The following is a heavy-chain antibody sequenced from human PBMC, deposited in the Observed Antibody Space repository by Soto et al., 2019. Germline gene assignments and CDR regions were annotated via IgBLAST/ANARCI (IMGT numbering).Heavy chain of an antibody. Sequence: SETLSLTCSVSGDSVRASYWSWIRQPAGKGLEWIGRVYSSGSTNSNPSLKSRVTMSVDTSKNQISLHLSSVTAADTAVYYCGRDEYYDSNNWFDPWGQGTLVTVSS. J-gene: IGHJ5*02. CDR1: GDSVRASY. CDR3: GRDEYYDSNNWFDP. CDR2: VYSSGST. V-gene: IGHV4-4*07. D-gene: IGHD3-22*01.